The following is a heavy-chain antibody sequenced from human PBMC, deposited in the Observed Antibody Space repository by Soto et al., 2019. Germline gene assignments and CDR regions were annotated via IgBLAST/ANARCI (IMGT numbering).Heavy chain of an antibody. J-gene: IGHJ3*02. D-gene: IGHD6-6*01. V-gene: IGHV4-59*08. CDR2: IYYSGST. CDR3: ARHGARTYAFDI. CDR1: GGSISSYY. Sequence: QVQLQESGPGLVKPSETLSLTCTVSGGSISSYYWSWIRQPPGKGLEWIGYIYYSGSTNYNPSLKSRVTISVDTSKNQFSLKLSSVTAADTAVYYCARHGARTYAFDIWGQGTMVTVSS.